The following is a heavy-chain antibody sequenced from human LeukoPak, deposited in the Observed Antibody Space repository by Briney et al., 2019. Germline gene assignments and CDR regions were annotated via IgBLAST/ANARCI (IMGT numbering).Heavy chain of an antibody. CDR1: GFTFSRHG. CDR2: ISNDGSRK. CDR3: ARDRAWNYFDY. V-gene: IGHV3-30*03. J-gene: IGHJ4*02. D-gene: IGHD3-3*01. Sequence: GGSPRLSCAPSGFTFSRHGMHWVRQAPGKGLEWVAIISNDGSRKYYAHSVEGRFTISRDNSKNTLYLQMDSLRAEDTAVYYCARDRAWNYFDYWGQGTLVTVSS.